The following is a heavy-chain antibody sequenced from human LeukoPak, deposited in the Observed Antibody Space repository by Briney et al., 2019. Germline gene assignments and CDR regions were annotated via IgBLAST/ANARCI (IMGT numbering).Heavy chain of an antibody. D-gene: IGHD6-13*01. Sequence: GGPLRLSCAASGFTFSSYEMNWVRQAPGKGLEWVSYISSSGSTIYCADSVKGRFTISRDNAKNSLYLQMNSLRAEDTAVYYCATHSSSWTLGMDVWGQGTTVTVSS. CDR1: GFTFSSYE. V-gene: IGHV3-48*03. CDR3: ATHSSSWTLGMDV. CDR2: ISSSGSTI. J-gene: IGHJ6*02.